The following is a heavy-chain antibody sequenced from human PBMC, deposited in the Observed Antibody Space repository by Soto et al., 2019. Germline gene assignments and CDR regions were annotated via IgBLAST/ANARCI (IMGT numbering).Heavy chain of an antibody. J-gene: IGHJ4*02. D-gene: IGHD3-3*01. CDR1: GFTFDDYA. CDR3: AKDMPPYYDFWSGYYSYFDY. V-gene: IGHV3-9*01. Sequence: PGGSLRLSCAASGFTFDDYAMHWVRQAPGKGLEWVSGISWNSGSIGYADSVKGRFTISRDNAKNSLYLQMNSLRAEDTALYYCAKDMPPYYDFWSGYYSYFDYWGQGTLVTVSS. CDR2: ISWNSGSI.